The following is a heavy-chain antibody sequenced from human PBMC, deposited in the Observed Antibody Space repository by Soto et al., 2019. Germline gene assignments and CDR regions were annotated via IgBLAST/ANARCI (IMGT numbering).Heavy chain of an antibody. CDR1: GYTFPGYY. J-gene: IGHJ6*03. D-gene: IGHD3-3*01. CDR3: ARGGITIFGVVNSYYYYMDV. Sequence: GASVKVSCKASGYTFPGYYMHWVRQAPGQGLEWMGWINPNSGGTNYAQKFQGWVTMTRDTSISTAYMELSSLRSEDTAVYYCARGGITIFGVVNSYYYYMDVWGKGTTVTVSS. CDR2: INPNSGGT. V-gene: IGHV1-2*04.